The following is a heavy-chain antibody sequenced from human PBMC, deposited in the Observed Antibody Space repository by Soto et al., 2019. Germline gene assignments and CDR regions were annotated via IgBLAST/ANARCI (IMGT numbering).Heavy chain of an antibody. CDR2: IRNKAKTYTT. V-gene: IGHV3-72*01. Sequence: PGGSLRLSCVVSGFTFSDHYMDWVRQAPGKGLEWVGRIRNKAKTYTTDYAASVKGRLTISRDNAKNSLYLQMNSLRAEDTAVYYCARDRGYDAHDYYYNAMDVWGQGTMVTVSS. CDR3: ARDRGYDAHDYYYNAMDV. D-gene: IGHD2-15*01. CDR1: GFTFSDHY. J-gene: IGHJ6*02.